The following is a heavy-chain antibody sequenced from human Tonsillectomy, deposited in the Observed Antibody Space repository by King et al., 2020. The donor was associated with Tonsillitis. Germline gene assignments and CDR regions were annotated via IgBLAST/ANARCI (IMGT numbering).Heavy chain of an antibody. CDR2: IKSKTDGGTT. D-gene: IGHD3-9*01. Sequence: VQLVESGGGLVKPGGSLRLSCAASGFTFSNAWMNWVRQAPGKGLEWVGSIKSKTDGGTTDYAAPVKGRFTISRDDSKNTLYLQMNSLKTEDTAVYYCTPELVPGYDILTGPGVFDYWGQGTLVTVSS. CDR3: TPELVPGYDILTGPGVFDY. CDR1: GFTFSNAW. J-gene: IGHJ4*02. V-gene: IGHV3-15*07.